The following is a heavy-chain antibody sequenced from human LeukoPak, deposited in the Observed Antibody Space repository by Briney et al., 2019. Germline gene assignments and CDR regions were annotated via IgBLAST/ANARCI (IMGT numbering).Heavy chain of an antibody. CDR3: ASSRGYTSGPWYYYMDV. D-gene: IGHD6-25*01. J-gene: IGHJ6*03. Sequence: SETLSLTCAVYGGSFSGYYWSWIRQPPGQGLEWIGEINNSGTTNYNPSLKGRVTISIDTSKNQFSLKLTSVTAADTAVYYCASSRGYTSGPWYYYMDVWGKGTTVTVSS. CDR2: INNSGTT. CDR1: GGSFSGYY. V-gene: IGHV4-34*01.